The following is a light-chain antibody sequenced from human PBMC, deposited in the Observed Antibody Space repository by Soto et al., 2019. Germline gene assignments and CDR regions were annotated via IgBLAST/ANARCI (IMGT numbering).Light chain of an antibody. V-gene: IGKV3-11*01. CDR2: DAS. Sequence: EIVLTQSPATLSLSPGERATLSCRASQSFSNYLAWYQQKPGQAPRLLLYDASRRATGIPARFSGSGSGTDFTLTISSLDPEDFAFYYCQHRSNWPLTVGQGTLLDIK. CDR1: QSFSNY. CDR3: QHRSNWPLT. J-gene: IGKJ5*01.